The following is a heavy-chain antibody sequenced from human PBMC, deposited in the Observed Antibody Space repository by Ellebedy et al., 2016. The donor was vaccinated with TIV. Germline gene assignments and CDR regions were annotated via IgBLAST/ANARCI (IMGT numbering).Heavy chain of an antibody. D-gene: IGHD2/OR15-2a*01. J-gene: IGHJ4*02. V-gene: IGHV3-74*01. Sequence: PGGSLRLSCEASGFIFSNYYMHWVRQAPGKGLEWVARITEYGDTPFYADSVRGRFIISRDNTKNTVFLQMNSLRAEDTAHYYWVRDLREYDWWGQGALVTVSS. CDR2: ITEYGDTP. CDR3: VRDLREYDW. CDR1: GFIFSNYY.